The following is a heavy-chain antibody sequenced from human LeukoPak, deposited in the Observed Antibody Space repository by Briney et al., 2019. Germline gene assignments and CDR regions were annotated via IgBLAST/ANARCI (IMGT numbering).Heavy chain of an antibody. J-gene: IGHJ4*02. V-gene: IGHV4-38-2*01. D-gene: IGHD6-19*01. CDR2: IYTSGST. Sequence: PSETLSLTCAVSGYSISSGYYWGWIRQPPGKGLEWIGRIYTSGSTNYNPSLKSRVTISVDTSKNQFSLKLSSVTAADTAVYYCARGPGIAVAGLDYWGQGTLVTVSS. CDR1: GYSISSGYY. CDR3: ARGPGIAVAGLDY.